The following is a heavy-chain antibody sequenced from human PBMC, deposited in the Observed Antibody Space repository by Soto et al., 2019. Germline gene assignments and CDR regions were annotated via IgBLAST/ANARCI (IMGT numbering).Heavy chain of an antibody. V-gene: IGHV3-21*01. CDR2: ISSSSSYI. Sequence: EVQLVESGGGLVKPGGSLRLSCAASGFTFSSYSMNWVRQAPGKGLEWVSSISSSSSYIYYADSVKGRFTISRDNAKNSLYLQMNSLRAEDTAVYYCARVQAPAGWSGYYTSGGCLDVWGQGTTVTVSS. J-gene: IGHJ6*02. CDR3: ARVQAPAGWSGYYTSGGCLDV. CDR1: GFTFSSYS. D-gene: IGHD3-3*01.